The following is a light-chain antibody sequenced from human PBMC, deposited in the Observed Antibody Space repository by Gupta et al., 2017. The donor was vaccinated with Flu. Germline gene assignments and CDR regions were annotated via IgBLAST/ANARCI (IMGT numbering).Light chain of an antibody. J-gene: IGKJ1*01. CDR3: QQYNRWWS. CDR1: QSVSSS. V-gene: IGKV3-15*01. Sequence: EIVMTQSPATLSVSPGERATLSCRASQSVSSSLAWYQQKPGQAPRLLIYGASTRATGIPARFSGTGSGTEFTLTISSLQSEDFAVYYCQQYNRWWSFGQGTKVDLK. CDR2: GAS.